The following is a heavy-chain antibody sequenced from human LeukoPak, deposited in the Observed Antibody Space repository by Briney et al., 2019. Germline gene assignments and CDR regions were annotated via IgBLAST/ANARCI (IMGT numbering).Heavy chain of an antibody. Sequence: PGGSLRLSCAVSGFTFSDFYMSWIRQAPGKGLEWVSYVTSSGGSTYYADSVKGRFTISRDNAKDSLYLQMNNLRAEDTAVYYCARVRASYGWGSYYFDYWGQGTLVTVSS. J-gene: IGHJ4*02. CDR1: GFTFSDFY. CDR2: VTSSGGST. V-gene: IGHV3-11*04. D-gene: IGHD6-19*01. CDR3: ARVRASYGWGSYYFDY.